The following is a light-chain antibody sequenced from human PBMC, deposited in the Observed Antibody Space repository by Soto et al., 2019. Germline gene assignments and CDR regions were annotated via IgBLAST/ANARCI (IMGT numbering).Light chain of an antibody. CDR2: AAS. Sequence: DIQMTQSPSSLSASVGDRVTITCRASQTISRNLNWCQQKPGKAPDLLIFAASNLQSGVPSRFSGSGSGADFTLTIISLQPEDFATYYCQQGHSAPHTFGGGTKVEIK. J-gene: IGKJ4*01. V-gene: IGKV1-39*01. CDR1: QTISRN. CDR3: QQGHSAPHT.